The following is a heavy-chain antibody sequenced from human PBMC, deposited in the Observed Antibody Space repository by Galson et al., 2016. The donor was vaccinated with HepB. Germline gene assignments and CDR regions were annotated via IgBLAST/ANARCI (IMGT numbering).Heavy chain of an antibody. CDR2: IYAGGNT. V-gene: IGHV3-66*01. J-gene: IGHJ4*02. CDR3: LGAGGYSHY. D-gene: IGHD3-16*01. CDR1: GFTVSDNH. Sequence: SLRLSCAVSGFTVSDNHVTWVRQAPGKGLECVSVIYAGGNTYYADSVEGRFTISRDNSKNTVYLQMNSLRAEDTGVRYCLGAGGYSHYEGQGSLVTVSS.